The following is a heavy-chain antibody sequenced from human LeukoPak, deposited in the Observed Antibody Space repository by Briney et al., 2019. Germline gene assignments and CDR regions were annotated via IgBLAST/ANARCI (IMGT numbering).Heavy chain of an antibody. CDR1: GFTFYSYA. Sequence: GGSLRLSCAASGFTFYSYAMGYVRQAPGKGLEWVSAITGNGGGTYYADSVKGRFTISRDNSKNTLSLQMNSLGAEDTAVYYCARGYSYGYFRDYYYFDYWGQGTLVTVSS. CDR2: ITGNGGGT. V-gene: IGHV3-23*01. J-gene: IGHJ4*02. CDR3: ARGYSYGYFRDYYYFDY. D-gene: IGHD5-18*01.